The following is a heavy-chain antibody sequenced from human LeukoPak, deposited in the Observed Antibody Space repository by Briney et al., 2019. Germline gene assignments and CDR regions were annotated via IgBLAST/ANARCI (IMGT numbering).Heavy chain of an antibody. CDR2: IYYSGDT. Sequence: PSETLSLTCTVSRGSIGGYSWSWIRQSPGGGLEWIGYIYYSGDTAYNPSLRRRVTLSVDTSKNQFSLQLRSVTTADTAVYYCVRGPYGASISKWFDPWGQGTQVIVSP. J-gene: IGHJ5*02. CDR3: VRGPYGASISKWFDP. CDR1: RGSIGGYS. D-gene: IGHD4/OR15-4a*01. V-gene: IGHV4-59*01.